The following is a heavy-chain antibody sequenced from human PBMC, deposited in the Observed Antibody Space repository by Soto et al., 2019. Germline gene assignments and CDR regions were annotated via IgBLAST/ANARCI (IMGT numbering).Heavy chain of an antibody. J-gene: IGHJ6*02. CDR1: GYTFTSYG. Sequence: ASVEVSCKASGYTFTSYGISWERQAPGQGLEWMGWISAYNGNTTYAQKLQGRVTMTTDTSTSTAYMELMSLRSDDTAVYYCAWHEPVTYHFWSGYYPGGYYYYYGMDVLGHVTTVTDS. CDR2: ISAYNGNT. V-gene: IGHV1-18*04. CDR3: AWHEPVTYHFWSGYYPGGYYYYYGMDV. D-gene: IGHD3-3*01.